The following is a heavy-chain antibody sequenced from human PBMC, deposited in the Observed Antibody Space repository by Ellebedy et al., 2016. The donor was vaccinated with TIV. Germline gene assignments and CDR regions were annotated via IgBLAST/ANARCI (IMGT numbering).Heavy chain of an antibody. CDR2: IIPMFAAT. J-gene: IGHJ6*02. CDR1: GDTFTNYA. CDR3: ARHRGYYYYYGMDV. V-gene: IGHV1-69*06. Sequence: SVKVSCKAPGDTFTNYAFTLVRQAPGQGLEWMGGIIPMFAATNYAQKFQGRVTITADRFTSTAYMELSSLRSEDTAVYYCARHRGYYYYYGMDVWGQGTTVTVSS.